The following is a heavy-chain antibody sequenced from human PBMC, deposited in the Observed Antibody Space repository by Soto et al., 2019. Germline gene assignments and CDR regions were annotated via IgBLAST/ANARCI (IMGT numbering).Heavy chain of an antibody. D-gene: IGHD3-10*01. J-gene: IGHJ4*02. CDR2: IYSGGST. Sequence: PGGSLRLSCAASGFTVSSNYMSWVRQAPGKGLEWVSVIYSGGSTYYADSVKGRFTISRDNSKNTLYLQMNSLRAEDTAVYYCASGPYGSGSYYTDYWGQGTLVTVSS. CDR3: ASGPYGSGSYYTDY. CDR1: GFTVSSNY. V-gene: IGHV3-66*01.